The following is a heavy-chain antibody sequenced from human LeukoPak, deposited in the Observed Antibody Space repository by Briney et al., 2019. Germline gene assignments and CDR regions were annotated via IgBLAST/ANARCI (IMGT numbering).Heavy chain of an antibody. CDR3: ATVRGYDILTGYYKGNYFDY. CDR1: GYTLTELS. J-gene: IGHJ4*02. CDR2: FDPEDGET. D-gene: IGHD3-9*01. V-gene: IGHV1-24*01. Sequence: GASVKVSCKVSGYTLTELSMHWVRQAPGKGLEWMGGFDPEDGETIYAQKFQGRVTMTEDTSTGTAYMELSSLRSEDTAVYYCATVRGYDILTGYYKGNYFDYWGQGTLVTVSS.